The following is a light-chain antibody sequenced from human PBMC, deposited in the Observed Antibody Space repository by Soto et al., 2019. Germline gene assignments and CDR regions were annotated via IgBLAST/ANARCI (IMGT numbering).Light chain of an antibody. V-gene: IGKV3-20*01. CDR3: QQFGSSPYT. CDR1: QSASSTY. J-gene: IGKJ2*01. Sequence: EIVLTQSPGTLSLSPGERATLSCRASQSASSTYVAWYQQKPGHPPRLLIYGASTRATGIPDRFSGSGSGTDFTLTISRLEPEDFAVYFCQQFGSSPYTFGQGTKLEIK. CDR2: GAS.